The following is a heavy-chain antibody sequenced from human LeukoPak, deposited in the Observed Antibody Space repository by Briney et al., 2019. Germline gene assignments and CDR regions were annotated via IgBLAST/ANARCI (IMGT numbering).Heavy chain of an antibody. V-gene: IGHV3-7*01. J-gene: IGHJ4*02. CDR3: ASKFPYCSGGSCAL. Sequence: GGSLRLSCAASGLTFSSHWMSWVRQAPGQGLEWVANISPDGDRENYVDSVKGRFSISRDNAKNSLFLQMHSLSAEDTAVYYCASKFPYCSGGSCALGGQGTLVTVSS. CDR1: GLTFSSHW. D-gene: IGHD2-15*01. CDR2: ISPDGDRE.